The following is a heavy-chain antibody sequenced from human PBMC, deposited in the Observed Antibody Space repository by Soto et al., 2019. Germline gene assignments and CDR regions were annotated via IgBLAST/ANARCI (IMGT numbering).Heavy chain of an antibody. J-gene: IGHJ5*02. D-gene: IGHD6-6*01. CDR3: ARVGLKYLRWFDP. CDR1: GYSFRSYG. Sequence: RASVKVSCKASGYSFRSYGIQWVRQAPGQSLEWMGWINVDNGDTKYSQNFQDRVTILRDTSASTVYMELSSLRTEDTAVYYCARVGLKYLRWFDPWGQGSLVTVSS. V-gene: IGHV1-3*01. CDR2: INVDNGDT.